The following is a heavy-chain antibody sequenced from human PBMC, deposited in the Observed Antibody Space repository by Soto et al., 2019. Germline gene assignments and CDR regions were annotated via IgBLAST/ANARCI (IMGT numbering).Heavy chain of an antibody. J-gene: IGHJ3*02. CDR1: GGSISSYY. D-gene: IGHD4-17*01. CDR3: ARHHPDYGDYLDAFYI. Sequence: ETLSLTCTVSGGSISSYYWSWIRQPPGKGLEWIGYIYYSGSTNYNPSLKSRVTISVDTSKNQFSLKLSSVTAADTAVYYCARHHPDYGDYLDAFYIWGQGTIVPVSS. CDR2: IYYSGST. V-gene: IGHV4-59*08.